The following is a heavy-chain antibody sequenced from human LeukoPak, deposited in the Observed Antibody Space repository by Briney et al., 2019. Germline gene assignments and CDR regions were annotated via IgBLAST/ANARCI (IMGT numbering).Heavy chain of an antibody. V-gene: IGHV4-59*01. CDR2: IYYSGST. CDR3: ARVGSSGWYYYGMDV. D-gene: IGHD6-19*01. Sequence: SETLSLTCTVSGGSFSSYYWSWIRQPPGKGLEWIGYIYYSGSTNYNPSLKSRVTISVDTSKNQFSLKLSSVTAADTAVYYCARVGSSGWYYYGMDVWGQGTTVTVSS. J-gene: IGHJ6*02. CDR1: GGSFSSYY.